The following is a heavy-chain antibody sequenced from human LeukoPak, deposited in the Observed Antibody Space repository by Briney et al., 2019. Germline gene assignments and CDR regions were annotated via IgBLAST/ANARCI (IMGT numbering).Heavy chain of an antibody. CDR3: TSNRIPSTAVTTWY. J-gene: IGHJ4*02. Sequence: GGSLRLSCVASGFTFSNAWMNWVRQAPGKGLEWLGRITAGGATDYAAAVKGRFTISRDNSENTLYLQVNNLKTEDTAVYYCTSNRIPSTAVTTWYWGQGTLVTVSS. CDR1: GFTFSNAW. CDR2: ITAGGAT. V-gene: IGHV3-15*01. D-gene: IGHD4-17*01.